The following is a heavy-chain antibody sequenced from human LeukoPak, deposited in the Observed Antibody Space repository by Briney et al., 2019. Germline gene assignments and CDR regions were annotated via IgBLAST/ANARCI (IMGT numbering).Heavy chain of an antibody. CDR3: ARRRSARWFDP. V-gene: IGHV4-39*07. J-gene: IGHJ5*02. CDR1: GGSISSSSYY. D-gene: IGHD5-24*01. CDR2: INHSGST. Sequence: SETLSLTCTVSGGSISSSSYYWSWIRQPPGKGLEWIGEINHSGSTNYNPSLKSRVTISVDTSKNQFSLNLSSVTAADTAVYYCARRRSARWFDPWGQGTLVTVSS.